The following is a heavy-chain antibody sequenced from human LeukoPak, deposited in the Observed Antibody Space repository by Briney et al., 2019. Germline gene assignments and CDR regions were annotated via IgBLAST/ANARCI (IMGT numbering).Heavy chain of an antibody. CDR2: IYSTGST. D-gene: IGHD3-16*01. CDR3: AREPITPGGNDAFDI. Sequence: SETLSLTCIVSGGSISSGAYYWAWIRQPPGKGLEWIGSIYSTGSTYKNPSLKSRVTISIDTSKNQFSLKLNSVTAADTAVFYCAREPITPGGNDAFDIWGQGTMVTVSS. V-gene: IGHV4-39*02. CDR1: GGSISSGAYY. J-gene: IGHJ3*02.